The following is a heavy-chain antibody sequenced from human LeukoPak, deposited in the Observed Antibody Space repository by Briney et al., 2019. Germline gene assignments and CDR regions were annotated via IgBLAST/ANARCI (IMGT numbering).Heavy chain of an antibody. CDR2: IYYRGNT. D-gene: IGHD1-1*01. Sequence: SETLSLTCTVSGDSVSIYYWSWLRQPPGKGLEWIGYIYYRGNTNYNPSLKSRVTMAVDTPKNQFSLKVSSVTAADTAVYYCARAGNNWSFDYWGQGTLVTVSS. CDR3: ARAGNNWSFDY. CDR1: GDSVSIYY. J-gene: IGHJ4*02. V-gene: IGHV4-59*02.